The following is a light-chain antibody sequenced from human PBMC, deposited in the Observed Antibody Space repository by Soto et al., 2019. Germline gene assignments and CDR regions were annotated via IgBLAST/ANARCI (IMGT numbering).Light chain of an antibody. CDR3: SSYSTGGSYV. J-gene: IGLJ1*01. V-gene: IGLV2-14*03. CDR2: DVS. CDR1: SSDVGGYSS. Sequence: QSVLTQPASVSGSPGQSIAISCTGTSSDVGGYSSASGDQQHPGKAPELLIYDVSNRPSGVSNRFSGSKSGNTASLTISGLQAEDEADYYCSSYSTGGSYVLGTGTKVTVL.